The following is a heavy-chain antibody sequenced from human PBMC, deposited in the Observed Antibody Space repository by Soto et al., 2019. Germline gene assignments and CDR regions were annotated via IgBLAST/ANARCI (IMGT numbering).Heavy chain of an antibody. Sequence: QLQLQESGPGLVKPSDTLSLTCTVSGGSISSSSYYWGWIRQPPGKGLEWIGSLYYSRSTYYNPSLQSPVTVSVDESKDQFSLKLSSVTAAYTAVYFCSSVRDWLLSGFDYWGQGTLGTVSS. J-gene: IGHJ4*02. CDR3: SSVRDWLLSGFDY. CDR2: LYYSRST. V-gene: IGHV4-39*01. D-gene: IGHD3-9*01. CDR1: GGSISSSSYY.